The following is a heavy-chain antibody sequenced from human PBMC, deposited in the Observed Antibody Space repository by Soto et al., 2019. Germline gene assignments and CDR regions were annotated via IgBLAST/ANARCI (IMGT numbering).Heavy chain of an antibody. CDR3: AASRPRPIYYYYYMDV. CDR2: ISSSGSTI. CDR1: GFTFSDYY. Sequence: GGSLRLSCAASGFTFSDYYMSWIRQAPGKGLEWVSYISSSGSTIYYADSVKGRFTISRDNAKNSLYLQMNSLRAEDTAVYYCAASRPRPIYYYYYMDVWGKWTTVTVSS. V-gene: IGHV3-11*01. J-gene: IGHJ6*03.